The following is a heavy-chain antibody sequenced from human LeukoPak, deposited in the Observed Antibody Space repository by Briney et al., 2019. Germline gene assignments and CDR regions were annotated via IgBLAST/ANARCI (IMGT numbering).Heavy chain of an antibody. V-gene: IGHV1-69*13. Sequence: SVKVSCKASGGTFSSYAISWVRQAPGQGLEWMGGIIPIFGTANYAQKFQGRVTITADESTSTAYMELRSLRSDDTAVYYCARYGREGYYYDSSLQFDYWGQGTLVTVSS. CDR3: ARYGREGYYYDSSLQFDY. D-gene: IGHD3-22*01. CDR1: GGTFSSYA. CDR2: IIPIFGTA. J-gene: IGHJ4*02.